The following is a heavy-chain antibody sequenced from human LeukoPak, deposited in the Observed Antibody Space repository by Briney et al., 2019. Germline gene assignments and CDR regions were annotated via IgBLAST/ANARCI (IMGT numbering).Heavy chain of an antibody. CDR3: ARHKSGSYYSFDR. Sequence: SETLSLTCTVSGGSIDNYYWGWIRQPPGKGLEWVGSVSFSGNTNYNPSLKSRVTISIDTSKNQFSLRLNSVTAADTAIYYCARHKSGSYYSFDRWGQGTLVTVSS. J-gene: IGHJ4*02. CDR2: VSFSGNT. CDR1: GGSIDNYY. D-gene: IGHD1-26*01. V-gene: IGHV4-59*08.